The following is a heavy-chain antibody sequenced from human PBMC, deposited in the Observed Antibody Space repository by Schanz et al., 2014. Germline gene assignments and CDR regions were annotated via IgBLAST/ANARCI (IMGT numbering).Heavy chain of an antibody. Sequence: QVQLQESGPRLVKPSQTLSLTCTVSGGSISSGGYYWSWIRQPPGKGLEWIGYMYYSGSTNYNPSLNSRVTISVDTSKNQFSLKVTSVTPADTAVYFCARDEQGFDVWGQGTTVIVSS. J-gene: IGHJ6*02. CDR3: ARDEQGFDV. CDR1: GGSISSGGYY. V-gene: IGHV4-61*08. CDR2: MYYSGST.